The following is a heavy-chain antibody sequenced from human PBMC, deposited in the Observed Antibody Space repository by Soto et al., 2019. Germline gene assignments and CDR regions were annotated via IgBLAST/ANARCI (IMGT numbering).Heavy chain of an antibody. CDR2: IIPIFGTA. D-gene: IGHD3-3*01. J-gene: IGHJ6*02. CDR1: GGTFSSYA. V-gene: IGHV1-69*12. Sequence: QVQLVQSGAEVKKPGSSVKVSCKASGGTFSSYAISWVRQAPGQGREWMGGIIPIFGTANYAQKFQGRVTITADEYTSPAYMELRSLRSEDTAVYDCARGIVDYDFWSGYRYGMDVWGQGTTVTVSS. CDR3: ARGIVDYDFWSGYRYGMDV.